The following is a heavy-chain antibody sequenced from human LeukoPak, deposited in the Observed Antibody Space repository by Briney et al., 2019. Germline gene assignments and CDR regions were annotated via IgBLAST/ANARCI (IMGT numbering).Heavy chain of an antibody. CDR2: LLYDGNTK. J-gene: IGHJ6*03. Sequence: GGSLRLSCAASGFSLSNYGMHWVRPAPGKGLEWVAALLYDGNTKHYADSVKGRFTISRDISKNTFYLQMNSLTAEDTAVYYCARDHRPEIQYYYMDVWGKGTTVAVSS. D-gene: IGHD1-14*01. CDR1: GFSLSNYG. CDR3: ARDHRPEIQYYYMDV. V-gene: IGHV3-33*01.